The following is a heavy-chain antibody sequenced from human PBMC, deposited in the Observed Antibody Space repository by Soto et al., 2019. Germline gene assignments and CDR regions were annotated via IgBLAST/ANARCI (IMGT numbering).Heavy chain of an antibody. CDR2: IIPLFGTP. CDR3: ARDRDDYGSGNYYNRIDF. D-gene: IGHD3-10*01. Sequence: QVQLVQSGAEVKKPGSSVKVSCKASGGIFSTYAISWLRQAPGLGLEWMGGIIPLFGTPNYAQRFQGRVTITADESTSTAYMELSRLRSEATAVYYCARDRDDYGSGNYYNRIDFWGQGTLVTVSS. CDR1: GGIFSTYA. V-gene: IGHV1-69*01. J-gene: IGHJ4*02.